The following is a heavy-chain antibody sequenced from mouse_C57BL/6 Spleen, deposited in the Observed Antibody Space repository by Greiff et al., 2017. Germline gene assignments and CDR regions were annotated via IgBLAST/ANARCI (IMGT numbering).Heavy chain of an antibody. D-gene: IGHD1-1*01. V-gene: IGHV3-6*01. CDR2: ISYDGSN. CDR3: AREDYGSSYSFAY. J-gene: IGHJ3*01. Sequence: EVKLQESGPGLVKPSQSLSLTCSVTGYSITSGYYWNWIRQFPGNKLEWMGYISYDGSNNYNPSLKNRISITRDTSKNQFFLKLNSVTTEDTATYYWAREDYGSSYSFAYWGQGTLVTVSA. CDR1: GYSITSGYY.